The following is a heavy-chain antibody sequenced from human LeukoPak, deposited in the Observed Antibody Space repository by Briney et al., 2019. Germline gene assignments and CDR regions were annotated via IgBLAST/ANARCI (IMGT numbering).Heavy chain of an antibody. D-gene: IGHD7-27*01. CDR3: ARAPGNLGIYHYGVDV. CDR1: GYTFTSYG. Sequence: ASVKASCMASGYTFTSYGISWVRQAPGQGLEWMGWISGYNGNTNYAQKFQGRLTMTTDTSTSTAYMELRSLRSDDTAVYYCARAPGNLGIYHYGVDVWGQGTTVTVSS. J-gene: IGHJ6*02. CDR2: ISGYNGNT. V-gene: IGHV1-18*01.